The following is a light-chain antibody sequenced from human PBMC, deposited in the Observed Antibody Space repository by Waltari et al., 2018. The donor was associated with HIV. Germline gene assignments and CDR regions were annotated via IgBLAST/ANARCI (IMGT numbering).Light chain of an antibody. CDR3: SSYASGGSLL. J-gene: IGLJ3*02. CDR2: NTT. CDR1: GSDIAVYNY. V-gene: IGLV2-14*01. Sequence: QSALTQPASVSGSPGQSITISCIGSGSDIAVYNYISWYQHPPDGAPRLVVFNTTSRPSGSPCRFAGSKSGNTASLTISGLQAEDEGIYYCSSYASGGSLLFGGGTKVTVL.